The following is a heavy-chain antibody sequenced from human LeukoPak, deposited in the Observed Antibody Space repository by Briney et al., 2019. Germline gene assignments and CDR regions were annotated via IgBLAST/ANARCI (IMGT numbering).Heavy chain of an antibody. Sequence: PSESLSLTCVVSGYPIGSGYYWGWIRQPPGKGLEWIGNIYHSGSTYYNPSLKSRVTISADTSNNQFSLKLSSVTAADTAVYYCARVHSTSPYYYYYYMDVWGKGTTVTVSS. J-gene: IGHJ6*03. V-gene: IGHV4-38-2*01. CDR1: GYPIGSGYY. CDR2: IYHSGST. CDR3: ARVHSTSPYYYYYYMDV. D-gene: IGHD2-2*01.